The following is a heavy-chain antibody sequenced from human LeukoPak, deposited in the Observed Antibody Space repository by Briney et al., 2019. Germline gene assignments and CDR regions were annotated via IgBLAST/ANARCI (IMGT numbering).Heavy chain of an antibody. D-gene: IGHD6-19*01. CDR2: ISRGGGST. J-gene: IGHJ5*02. V-gene: IGHV3-23*01. CDR1: GLTLSSYA. Sequence: PGGSLRLSCAASGLTLSSYAMSWVRQAPGKGLEWVSGISRGGGSTYYADSVKGRFTISRDNSKNTLYLQMNSLRVEDTAVYSCTDGIAVTGTTWGQGTLVSVSS. CDR3: TDGIAVTGTT.